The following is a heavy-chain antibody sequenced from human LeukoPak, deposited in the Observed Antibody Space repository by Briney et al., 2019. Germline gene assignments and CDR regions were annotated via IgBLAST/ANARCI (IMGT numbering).Heavy chain of an antibody. CDR3: ARGRHSYESSDYYYEGDAFDI. D-gene: IGHD3-22*01. V-gene: IGHV1-8*01. Sequence: ASVKVSCKASGYTFTSYDINWVRQATGQGLEWMGWMNPNSGNTGYAQKFQGRVTITMNTSISTADMELSSLRSEDTAVYYCARGRHSYESSDYYYEGDAFDIWGQGTMVTVSS. CDR2: MNPNSGNT. CDR1: GYTFTSYD. J-gene: IGHJ3*02.